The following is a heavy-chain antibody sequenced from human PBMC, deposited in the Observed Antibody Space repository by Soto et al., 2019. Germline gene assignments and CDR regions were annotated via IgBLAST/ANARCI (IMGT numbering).Heavy chain of an antibody. D-gene: IGHD2-8*01. Sequence: EVQLVESGGGLVKPGGSLRLSCAASGFTFSSYSMNWVRQAPGKGLEWVSSISSSSSYIYYADSVKGRFTISRDNAKNSLYLQMNSLRAEDTAVYYCARCARTNGVCYVDYWGQGTLVTVSS. CDR3: ARCARTNGVCYVDY. J-gene: IGHJ4*02. V-gene: IGHV3-21*01. CDR2: ISSSSSYI. CDR1: GFTFSSYS.